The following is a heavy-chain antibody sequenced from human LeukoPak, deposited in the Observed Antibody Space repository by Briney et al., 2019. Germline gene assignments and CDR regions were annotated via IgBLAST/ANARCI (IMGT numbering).Heavy chain of an antibody. V-gene: IGHV4-39*01. CDR1: GGSISSSSYY. Sequence: SETLSLTCTVSGGSISSSSYYWGWIRQPPGKGLEWIGSIYYSGSTYYNPSLKSRVTISVDTSKNQFSLKLSSVTAADTAVYYCARNPVVIAPNWFDPWGQGTLVTVSS. CDR3: ARNPVVIAPNWFDP. J-gene: IGHJ5*02. D-gene: IGHD2-21*01. CDR2: IYYSGST.